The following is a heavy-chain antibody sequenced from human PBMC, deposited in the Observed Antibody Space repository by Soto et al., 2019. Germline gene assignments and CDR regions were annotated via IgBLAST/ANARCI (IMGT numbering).Heavy chain of an antibody. CDR3: AKNVWGITIFGGMDV. CDR1: GFTFSSYA. J-gene: IGHJ6*02. V-gene: IGHV3-23*01. CDR2: ISGSGGST. Sequence: EVQLLESGGGLVQPGGSLRLSCAASGFTFSSYAMSWVRQAPGKGLEWVSAISGSGGSTYYADSVKGRFTISRDNSKNTLYRQMNRLRAEDTAVYYCAKNVWGITIFGGMDVWGQGTTVTVSS. D-gene: IGHD3-9*01.